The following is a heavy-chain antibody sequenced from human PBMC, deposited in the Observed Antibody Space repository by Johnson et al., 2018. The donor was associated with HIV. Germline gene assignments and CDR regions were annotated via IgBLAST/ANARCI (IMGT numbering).Heavy chain of an antibody. CDR3: AKDQWSSSWTNDAFDI. CDR2: ISGGGGST. Sequence: VQLLESGGGLVQPGGSLRLSCTASGFTFSNYAMSWVRQAPGKGLEWVLAISGGGGSTYYADSVKGRFTISRDNSKNTLYLQMNSLRAEDTAVYYCAKDQWSSSWTNDAFDIWGQGTMVTVSS. J-gene: IGHJ3*02. V-gene: IGHV3-23*01. CDR1: GFTFSNYA. D-gene: IGHD6-13*01.